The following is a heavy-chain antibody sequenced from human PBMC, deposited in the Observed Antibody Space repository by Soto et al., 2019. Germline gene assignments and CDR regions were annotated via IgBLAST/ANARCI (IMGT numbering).Heavy chain of an antibody. CDR1: GYTFTNYG. D-gene: IGHD3-22*01. J-gene: IGHJ4*02. CDR3: ARSYYYDSSGYYPPDY. CDR2: ISAYNGNT. Sequence: QVQLVQSGAEVKKPGASVKVSCKASGYTFTNYGISWVRQAPGQGLEWMGWISAYNGNTNYAQKLQGRVTMTTDTSTSTAYMELRSLGSDDTAMYYCARSYYYDSSGYYPPDYWGQGTLVTASS. V-gene: IGHV1-18*01.